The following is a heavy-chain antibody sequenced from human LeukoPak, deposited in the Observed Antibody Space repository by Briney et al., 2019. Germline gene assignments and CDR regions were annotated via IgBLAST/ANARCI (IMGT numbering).Heavy chain of an antibody. D-gene: IGHD6-19*01. Sequence: PGGSLRLSCAASGFTFSSYSMNWVRQAPGKGLEWVSSISTSSSYIYYADSVKGRFTISRDNAKNSLYLQMNSLRAEDTAVYYCARDLGISGWYYAFDIWGQGTMVTVSS. J-gene: IGHJ3*02. CDR3: ARDLGISGWYYAFDI. V-gene: IGHV3-21*01. CDR2: ISTSSSYI. CDR1: GFTFSSYS.